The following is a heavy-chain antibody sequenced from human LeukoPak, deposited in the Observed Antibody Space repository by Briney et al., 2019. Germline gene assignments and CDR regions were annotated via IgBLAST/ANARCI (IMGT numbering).Heavy chain of an antibody. CDR2: ISSSGSTI. Sequence: PGGSLRLSCAASGFTFSSYEMNWVRQAPGKGLEWVSYISSSGSTIYYADPVKGRFTISRDNAKNSLYLQMNSLRAEDTAVYYCARDPHTAMVPWYMDVWGKGTTVTVSS. CDR3: ARDPHTAMVPWYMDV. J-gene: IGHJ6*03. D-gene: IGHD5-18*01. V-gene: IGHV3-48*03. CDR1: GFTFSSYE.